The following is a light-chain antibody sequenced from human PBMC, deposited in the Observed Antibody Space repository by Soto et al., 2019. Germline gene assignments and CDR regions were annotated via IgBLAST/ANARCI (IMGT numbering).Light chain of an antibody. J-gene: IGKJ3*01. V-gene: IGKV3-20*01. CDR1: QCVSSSY. CDR2: GAS. CDR3: QQYGSSLLFT. Sequence: IVLTQSPGTLSLSPGERATLSCRASQCVSSSYLAWYQQKPGQAPRLLIYGASSRATGIPDSFSGSGSGTDFTLTISRLEPEDCAVYYCQQYGSSLLFTFGPGTKVDIK.